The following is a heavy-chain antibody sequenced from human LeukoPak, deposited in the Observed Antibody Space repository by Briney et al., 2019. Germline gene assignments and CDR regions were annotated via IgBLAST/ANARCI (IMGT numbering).Heavy chain of an antibody. V-gene: IGHV1-2*02. D-gene: IGHD3-10*01. J-gene: IGHJ4*02. Sequence: ASVKVSCKASGYTFTDYRIHWVRQAPGQGLEWMGYINPNSGGTDYAQKFQGRVSMTRDTSISTAYMDLRRLISDDSAVYYCARALYYYGSGSYKNFDYWGQGTLVTVSS. CDR1: GYTFTDYR. CDR2: INPNSGGT. CDR3: ARALYYYGSGSYKNFDY.